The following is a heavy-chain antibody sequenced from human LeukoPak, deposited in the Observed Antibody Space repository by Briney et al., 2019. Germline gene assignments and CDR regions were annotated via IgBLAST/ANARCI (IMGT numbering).Heavy chain of an antibody. Sequence: ASVKVSCKASGYSFTYYGISWVRQAPGQGLEWMGWISAYNGNTKYAQRLQGRVTMTTDTSTGTAYMELRSLTSDDTAVYFCARADDISPRYYYGMDVWGPGTTVSVSS. V-gene: IGHV1-18*01. D-gene: IGHD3-9*01. J-gene: IGHJ6*02. CDR1: GYSFTYYG. CDR2: ISAYNGNT. CDR3: ARADDISPRYYYGMDV.